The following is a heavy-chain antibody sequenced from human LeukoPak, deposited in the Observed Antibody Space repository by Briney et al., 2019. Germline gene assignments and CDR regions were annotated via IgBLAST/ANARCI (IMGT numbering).Heavy chain of an antibody. J-gene: IGHJ6*04. D-gene: IGHD1-26*01. V-gene: IGHV6-1*01. CDR2: TYYRSKWYN. CDR3: ARSGDTGSLDV. CDR1: RDSVSSNSAA. Sequence: SQTLSLTCAISRDSVSSNSAAWNWSRQSPSRGLEWLGRTYYRSKWYNGYAVSVKSRITINPDTSKNQFSLQLNSVTPEDTAPYYCARSGDTGSLDVWGNGTTVTVSS.